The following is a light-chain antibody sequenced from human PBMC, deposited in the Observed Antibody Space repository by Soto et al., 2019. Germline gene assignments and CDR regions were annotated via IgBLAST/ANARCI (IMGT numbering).Light chain of an antibody. V-gene: IGKV3-11*01. J-gene: IGKJ1*01. CDR2: DAS. Sequence: EIVLTQSPATLSLSPGERATLSCRASQSVSSYLAWYQQKTGQAPTILLYDASNRATGIPARFSGSGSWTDFTLTISSLEPEDFAVYYCQQRSSSPPCTFGQGTKVEIK. CDR3: QQRSSSPPCT. CDR1: QSVSSY.